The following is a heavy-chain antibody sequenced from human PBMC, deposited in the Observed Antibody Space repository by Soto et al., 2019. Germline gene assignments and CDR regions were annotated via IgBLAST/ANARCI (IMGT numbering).Heavy chain of an antibody. D-gene: IGHD6-19*01. CDR1: GGTFSSYA. J-gene: IGHJ4*02. V-gene: IGHV1-69*12. CDR3: ARINSSGWYEAIDY. Sequence: QVQLVQSGAEVKKPGSSVKVSCKASGGTFSSYAISWVRQAPGQGLEWMGGIIPIFGTANYAQKFQGRVTITADESTSTAYMELSSLRTEDTAVYCARINSSGWYEAIDYWGQGTLVTVSS. CDR2: IIPIFGTA.